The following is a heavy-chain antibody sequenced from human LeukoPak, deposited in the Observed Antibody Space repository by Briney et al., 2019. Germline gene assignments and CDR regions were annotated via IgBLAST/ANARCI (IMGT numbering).Heavy chain of an antibody. Sequence: PGGSLRLSCAASGFTFSSYAMSWVRQAPGKGLEWVSVIYSGGSTYYADSVKGRFTISRDNSKNTLYLQMNSLRAEDTAVYYCARELWFGESPANYYYYGMDVWGQGTTVTVSS. J-gene: IGHJ6*02. V-gene: IGHV3-53*01. D-gene: IGHD3-10*01. CDR3: ARELWFGESPANYYYYGMDV. CDR2: IYSGGST. CDR1: GFTFSSYA.